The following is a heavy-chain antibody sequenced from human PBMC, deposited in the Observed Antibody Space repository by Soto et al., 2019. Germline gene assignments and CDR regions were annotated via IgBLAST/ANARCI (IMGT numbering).Heavy chain of an antibody. J-gene: IGHJ5*02. D-gene: IGHD2-15*01. CDR3: ARRGRLREKYFDP. CDR2: IFYSGST. CDR1: GGSVNSYY. V-gene: IGHV4-59*02. Sequence: SETLSLTCTVSGGSVNSYYWSWIRQPPGKGLEWIGYIFYSGSTKSNPSLKSRVTMSVDMSKNQFSLRLTSVTAADTAVYYCARRGRLREKYFDPWGQGTRVTVSS.